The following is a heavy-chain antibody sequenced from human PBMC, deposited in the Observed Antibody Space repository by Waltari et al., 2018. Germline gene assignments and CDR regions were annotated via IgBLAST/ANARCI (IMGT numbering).Heavy chain of an antibody. CDR2: FDPEDGET. D-gene: IGHD3-10*01. V-gene: IGHV1-24*01. CDR3: ATVGGSGIGQPDY. J-gene: IGHJ4*02. CDR1: GYTLTELS. Sequence: QVQLVQSGAEVKNPGASVNVSCTVAGYTLTELSMHWVRLAPGNGLEWMEGFDPEDGETIYAQKFQGRVTMTEDTSTDTAYMELSSLRSEDTAVYYCATVGGSGIGQPDYWGQGTLVTVSS.